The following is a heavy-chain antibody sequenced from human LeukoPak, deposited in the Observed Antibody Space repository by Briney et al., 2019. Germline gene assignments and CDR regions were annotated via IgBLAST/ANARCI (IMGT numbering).Heavy chain of an antibody. Sequence: ASVKVSCKASGYTFTSYYMHWVRQAPGQGLEWMGIINPSGGSTSDAQKFQGRVTMTRDTSTSTVYMELSSLRSEDTAVYYCARDAYYYDSSGYYGFGVDYWGQGTLVTVSS. CDR1: GYTFTSYY. V-gene: IGHV1-46*01. CDR2: INPSGGST. D-gene: IGHD3-22*01. CDR3: ARDAYYYDSSGYYGFGVDY. J-gene: IGHJ4*02.